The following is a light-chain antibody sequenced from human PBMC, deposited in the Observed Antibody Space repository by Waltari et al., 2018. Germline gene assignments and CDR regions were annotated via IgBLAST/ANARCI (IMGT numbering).Light chain of an antibody. Sequence: QSVLTQSPSASGTPGQRVTMSCSGSSLNIGKNTVNWYQQVPGTAPKLLIYGDDQRPSGAPDRISGSKSGTSASLAISGLQPEDEADYYCLAWDDSLNGWVFGGGTK. CDR2: GDD. V-gene: IGLV1-44*01. CDR3: LAWDDSLNGWV. CDR1: SLNIGKNT. J-gene: IGLJ3*02.